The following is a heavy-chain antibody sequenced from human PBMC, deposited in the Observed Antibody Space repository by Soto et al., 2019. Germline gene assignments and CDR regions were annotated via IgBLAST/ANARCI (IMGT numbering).Heavy chain of an antibody. CDR3: ARSHTMVRGVILLNWLDP. CDR2: IIPIFGTA. Sequence: SVKVSCKASGGTFSSYAISGVRQAPGQGLEWMGGIIPIFGTANYAQKFQGRVTITADESTSTAYMELSSLRSEDTAVYYCARSHTMVRGVILLNWLDPWGQGTLVTVSS. D-gene: IGHD3-10*01. V-gene: IGHV1-69*13. J-gene: IGHJ5*02. CDR1: GGTFSSYA.